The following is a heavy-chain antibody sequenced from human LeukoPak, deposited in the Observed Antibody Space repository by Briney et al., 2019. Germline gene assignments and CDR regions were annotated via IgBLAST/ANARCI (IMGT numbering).Heavy chain of an antibody. J-gene: IGHJ3*02. CDR1: GFTFTNYW. Sequence: GGSLRLSCAASGFTFTNYWMSWVRQAPGKGLELVANIKQDRSEKYYVDSVKGRFTISRDNAKNSLYLQMNSLRAEDTAVYYCARETYDYVWGSYRYTRNYAFDIWGQGTMVTVSS. CDR3: ARETYDYVWGSYRYTRNYAFDI. D-gene: IGHD3-16*02. V-gene: IGHV3-7*01. CDR2: IKQDRSEK.